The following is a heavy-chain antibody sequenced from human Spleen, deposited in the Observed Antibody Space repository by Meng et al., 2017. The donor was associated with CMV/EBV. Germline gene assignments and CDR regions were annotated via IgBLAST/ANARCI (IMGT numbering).Heavy chain of an antibody. D-gene: IGHD2-2*01. J-gene: IGHJ4*02. Sequence: GESLKISCVASGFTFSSYWMHWVRQGPGKGLMWFSRITADGTVTSYADSVKGRFTVSRDNAKNTLYLQMDSLRAEDTAVYYCARDATLPDYWGQGTLVTVSS. CDR3: ARDATLPDY. CDR1: GFTFSSYW. V-gene: IGHV3-74*01. CDR2: ITADGTVT.